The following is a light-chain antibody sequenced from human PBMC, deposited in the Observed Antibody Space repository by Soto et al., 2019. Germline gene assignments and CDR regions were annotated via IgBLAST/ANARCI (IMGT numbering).Light chain of an antibody. CDR2: DTS. J-gene: IGKJ1*01. Sequence: DIAMTQSPATLSVSPGEGATLSCLASQGIGDTLAWYQQKPGQTPRLLIYDTSIRATGVPARFSGSRSGADFTLTISRMEPEDFAVYCCQQYGSSPRTFGQGTKVDIK. CDR1: QGIGDT. CDR3: QQYGSSPRT. V-gene: IGKV3-20*01.